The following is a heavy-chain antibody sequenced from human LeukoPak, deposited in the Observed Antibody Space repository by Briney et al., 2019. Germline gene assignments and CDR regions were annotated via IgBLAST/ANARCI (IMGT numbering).Heavy chain of an antibody. Sequence: GRSLRLSCAASGFTFSSYGMHWVRQAPGKGLEWVAVIWYDGSNKYYADSVKGRFTISRDNPKNTLYLQMNSLRAEDTAVYYCAKDRPFGSYGSNGYYFDYWGQGTLVTVSS. D-gene: IGHD5-18*01. CDR2: IWYDGSNK. CDR1: GFTFSSYG. V-gene: IGHV3-33*06. J-gene: IGHJ4*02. CDR3: AKDRPFGSYGSNGYYFDY.